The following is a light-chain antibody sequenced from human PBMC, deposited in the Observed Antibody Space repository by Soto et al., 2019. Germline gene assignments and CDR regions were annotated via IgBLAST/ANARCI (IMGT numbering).Light chain of an antibody. Sequence: QPVLTQPPSVSGAPGQRVTVSCTGSSSNIGAGYDVHWYQQLPGAAPKLLISGNSNRPSGVPDRFSGSKSGTSASLAITGLQAEDEADYYCQSYDSSLGGSGVFGGGTKVTVL. V-gene: IGLV1-40*01. J-gene: IGLJ3*02. CDR2: GNS. CDR1: SSNIGAGYD. CDR3: QSYDSSLGGSGV.